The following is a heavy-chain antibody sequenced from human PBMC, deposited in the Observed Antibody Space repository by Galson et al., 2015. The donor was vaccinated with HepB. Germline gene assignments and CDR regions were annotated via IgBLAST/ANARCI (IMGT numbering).Heavy chain of an antibody. Sequence: SLRLSCAVPGFTVSSNYMSWVRQAPGKGLEWVSVIYSGDNTYYADSVKGRFTIPRDNSKNTLYLQMNSLRAEDTAVYYCARGWPPDVWGQGTTVTVSS. CDR2: IYSGDNT. D-gene: IGHD6-13*01. CDR3: ARGWPPDV. CDR1: GFTVSSNY. J-gene: IGHJ6*02. V-gene: IGHV3-66*01.